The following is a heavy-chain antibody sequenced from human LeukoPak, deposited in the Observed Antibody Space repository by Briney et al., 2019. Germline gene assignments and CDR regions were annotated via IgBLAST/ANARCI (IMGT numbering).Heavy chain of an antibody. V-gene: IGHV4-34*01. D-gene: IGHD3-3*01. CDR3: ARGSLYYDFWSGLLRGYYYMDV. CDR2: INHSGST. CDR1: GGSISSYY. Sequence: SETLSLTCTVSGGSISSYYWSWIRQPPGKGLEWIGEINHSGSTNYNPSLKSRVTISVDTSKNQFSLKLSSVTAADTAVYYCARGSLYYDFWSGLLRGYYYMDVWGKGTTVTVSS. J-gene: IGHJ6*03.